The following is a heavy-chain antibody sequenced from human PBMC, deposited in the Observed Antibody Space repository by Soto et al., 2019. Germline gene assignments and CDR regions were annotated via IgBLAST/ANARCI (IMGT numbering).Heavy chain of an antibody. CDR1: GFTFSSYA. CDR3: ARDGDYYVTYYFDY. Sequence: GGSLRLSCAASGFTFSSYAMHWVRQAPFKGLEWVAVISYDGSNKYYADCVKGRFTISRDSSKNTLYLQMNSLRAEDTAVYYCARDGDYYVTYYFDYWGQGTLVTVSS. J-gene: IGHJ4*02. CDR2: ISYDGSNK. V-gene: IGHV3-30-3*01. D-gene: IGHD3-10*02.